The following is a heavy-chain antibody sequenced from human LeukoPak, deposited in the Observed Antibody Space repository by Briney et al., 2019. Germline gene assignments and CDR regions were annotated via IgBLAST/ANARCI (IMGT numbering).Heavy chain of an antibody. CDR2: ISGDGGRT. CDR3: ARDYYDSSGYYHESDY. J-gene: IGHJ4*02. Sequence: GGSPRLSCAASGFTFDDYAMHWVRQAPGKGLEWVSLISGDGGRTYNADSVKGRFTISRDNNKNSLYLQMNSLRTEDTALYYCARDYYDSSGYYHESDYWGQGTLVTVSS. D-gene: IGHD3-22*01. V-gene: IGHV3-43*02. CDR1: GFTFDDYA.